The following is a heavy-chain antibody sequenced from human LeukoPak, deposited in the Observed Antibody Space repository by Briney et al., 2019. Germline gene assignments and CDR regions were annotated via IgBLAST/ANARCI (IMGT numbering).Heavy chain of an antibody. CDR1: GGSISSYY. CDR3: AGGYSYGSTYYYMDV. J-gene: IGHJ6*03. D-gene: IGHD5-18*01. CDR2: IYYSGST. V-gene: IGHV4-59*01. Sequence: SETPSLTCTVSGGSISSYYWSWIRQPPGKGLEWIGYIYYSGSTNYNPSLKSRVTISVDTSKNQFSLKLSSVTAADTAVYYCAGGYSYGSTYYYMDVWGKGTTVTISS.